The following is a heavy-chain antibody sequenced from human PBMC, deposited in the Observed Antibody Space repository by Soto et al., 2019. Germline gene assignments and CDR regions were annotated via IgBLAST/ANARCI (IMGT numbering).Heavy chain of an antibody. CDR1: GAYISDFS. V-gene: IGHV4-4*07. Sequence: QVPQQESVPGLVKPSDTLSITCRVSGAYISDFSWSWILQPAGKGLEWIVRITINGHTQKNPSFKSRVTMSIATSWMHSSLNLRPAPAADTALCDCARETGENLTYEAHWGPGTLGTFSS. D-gene: IGHD7-27*01. CDR3: ARETGENLTYEAH. CDR2: ITINGHT. J-gene: IGHJ1*01.